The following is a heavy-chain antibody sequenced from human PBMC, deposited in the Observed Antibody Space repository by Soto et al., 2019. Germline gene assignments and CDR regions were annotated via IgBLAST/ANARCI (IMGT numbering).Heavy chain of an antibody. CDR3: ARVERGTATTVVDAFDI. Sequence: QVQLQQWGAGLLKPSETLSLTCAVFGGSVNSGNYYWSWIRQPPGKGLEWIGEMSHSGGTHFNPYLKSRVTISVDTSKNHFSLKMSSVTAAETALYYCARVERGTATTVVDAFDIWGPGTMVTVSS. CDR2: MSHSGGT. V-gene: IGHV4-34*01. D-gene: IGHD1-1*01. CDR1: GGSVNSGNYY. J-gene: IGHJ3*02.